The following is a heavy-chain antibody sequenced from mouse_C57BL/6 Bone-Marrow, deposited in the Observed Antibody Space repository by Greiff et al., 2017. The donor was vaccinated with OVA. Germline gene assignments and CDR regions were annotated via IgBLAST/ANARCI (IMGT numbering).Heavy chain of an antibody. CDR1: DSEVFPIAY. CDR3: ARRVLYDYPFAY. Sequence: VQLQQSGSELRSPGSSVKLSCKDFDSEVFPIAYMSWVRQKPGHGFEWIGGILPSIGRTIYGEKFEDKATLDADTLSNTAYLELNSLTSEDSAIYYCARRVLYDYPFAYWGQGTLVTVSA. V-gene: IGHV15-2*01. J-gene: IGHJ3*01. D-gene: IGHD2-4*01. CDR2: ILPSIGRT.